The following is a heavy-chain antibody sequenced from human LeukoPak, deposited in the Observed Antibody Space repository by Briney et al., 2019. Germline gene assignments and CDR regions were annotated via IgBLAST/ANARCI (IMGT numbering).Heavy chain of an antibody. Sequence: GASVKVSCKASGGTFSSYAISWVRQAPGQGLEWMGGIIPIFGTANYAQKFQGRVTITADRSTSTAYMELSSLRSEDTAVYYCAASEERDYYYYYMDVWGKGTTVTVSS. CDR1: GGTFSSYA. J-gene: IGHJ6*03. V-gene: IGHV1-69*06. CDR3: AASEERDYYYYYMDV. CDR2: IIPIFGTA.